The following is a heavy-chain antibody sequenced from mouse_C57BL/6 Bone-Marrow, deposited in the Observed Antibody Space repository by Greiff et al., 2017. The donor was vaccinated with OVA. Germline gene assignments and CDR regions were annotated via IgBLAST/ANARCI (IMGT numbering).Heavy chain of an antibody. CDR2: IDPNSGGT. V-gene: IGHV1-72*01. J-gene: IGHJ4*01. D-gene: IGHD3-2*02. CDR1: GYTFTSYW. CDR3: ASPHSSGFPYYYAMDY. Sequence: QVQLQQPGAELVKPGASVKLSCKASGYTFTSYWMHWVKQRPGRGLEWIGRIDPNSGGTKYNEKFKSKATLTVDKPSSTAYMQLSSLTSEDSAVYYCASPHSSGFPYYYAMDYWGQGTSVTVSS.